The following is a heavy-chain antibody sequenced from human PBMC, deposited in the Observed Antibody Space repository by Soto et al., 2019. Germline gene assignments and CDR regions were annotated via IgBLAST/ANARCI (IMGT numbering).Heavy chain of an antibody. CDR1: GYTLTSYD. V-gene: IGHV1-8*01. CDR2: MNPNSGNT. CDR3: ARGPPVRWLRDGRSGYPDYYYGMDV. D-gene: IGHD4-17*01. Sequence: ASVKVSCKASGYTLTSYDINWVRQATGQGLEWMGWMNPNSGNTGYAQKFQGRVTMTRNTSISTAYMELSSLRSEDTAVYYCARGPPVRWLRDGRSGYPDYYYGMDVWG. J-gene: IGHJ6*02.